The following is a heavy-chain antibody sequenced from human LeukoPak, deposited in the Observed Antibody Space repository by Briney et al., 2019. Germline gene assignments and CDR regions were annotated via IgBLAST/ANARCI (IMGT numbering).Heavy chain of an antibody. CDR1: GXIFTNYC. CDR3: ARGRAATGTDWFDP. D-gene: IGHD6-13*01. Sequence: KSGESLRISFKGSGXIFTNYCISWVRQMPGKGLEWMGRIDPSDSYTNYSPSFQGHVTISADKSISTAYLQWSSLKASDTAMYYCARGRAATGTDWFDPWGQGTLVTVSS. CDR2: IDPSDSYT. J-gene: IGHJ5*02. V-gene: IGHV5-10-1*01.